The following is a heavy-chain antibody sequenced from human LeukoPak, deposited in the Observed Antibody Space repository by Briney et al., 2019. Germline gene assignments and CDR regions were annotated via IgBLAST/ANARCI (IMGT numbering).Heavy chain of an antibody. CDR1: GGSISSYY. J-gene: IGHJ4*02. CDR2: IYYSGST. V-gene: IGHV4-59*01. Sequence: PSETLSLTCTVSGGSISSYYWSWIRQPPGKGLEWIGYIYYSGSTNYNPSFKSRVTISVDTSKNQFSLKLSSVTAADTAVYYCARGRSGLDYWGQGTLVTVSS. D-gene: IGHD2-15*01. CDR3: ARGRSGLDY.